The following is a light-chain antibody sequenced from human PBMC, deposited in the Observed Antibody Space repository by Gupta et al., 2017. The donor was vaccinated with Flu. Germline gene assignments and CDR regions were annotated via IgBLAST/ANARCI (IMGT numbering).Light chain of an antibody. V-gene: IGKV3-15*01. CDR3: HQYNNWPPMHT. J-gene: IGKJ2*01. CDR1: ESVSSN. Sequence: ATLSCRASESVSSNLAWYQQRPGQPPRLLIYGASTRATGTPARFSGSGSGTEFTLTISRLQSEDFAVYYCHQYNNWPPMHTFGQGTTLEIK. CDR2: GAS.